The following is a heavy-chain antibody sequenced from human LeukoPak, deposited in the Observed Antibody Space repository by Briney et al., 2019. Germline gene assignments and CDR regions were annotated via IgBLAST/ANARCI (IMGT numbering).Heavy chain of an antibody. CDR2: IYSGVNT. V-gene: IGHV4-61*01. Sequence: SETLSLTCTVSGASVSSASYWTWIRQPPGKGVEWIAHIYSGVNTNYNPSLKSRVTISVDTSKNQFSLRLNSVTAADTAVYYCARSRAFNSGAFDPWGQGSLVTVSS. CDR1: GASVSSASY. CDR3: ARSRAFNSGAFDP. J-gene: IGHJ5*02. D-gene: IGHD1-26*01.